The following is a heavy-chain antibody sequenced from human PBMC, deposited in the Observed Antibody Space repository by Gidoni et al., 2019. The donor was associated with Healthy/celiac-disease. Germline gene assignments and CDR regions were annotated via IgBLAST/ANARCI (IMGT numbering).Heavy chain of an antibody. CDR2: INHSGST. D-gene: IGHD3-16*01. Sequence: QVQLQQWGAGLLKPSETLSLTCAVYGGSFSGYYWSWIRQPPGKGLEWIGEINHSGSTNYNPSLKSRVTISVDTSKNQFSLKLSSVTAADTAVYYCALDYTDDAFDIWGQGTMVTVSS. V-gene: IGHV4-34*01. J-gene: IGHJ3*02. CDR1: GGSFSGYY. CDR3: ALDYTDDAFDI.